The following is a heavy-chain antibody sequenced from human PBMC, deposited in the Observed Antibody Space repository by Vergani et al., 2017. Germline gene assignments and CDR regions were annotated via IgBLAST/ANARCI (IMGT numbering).Heavy chain of an antibody. CDR2: INPNSGGT. D-gene: IGHD7-27*01. CDR1: GYTLTELS. J-gene: IGHJ4*02. Sequence: QVQLVQSGAEVKKPGASVKVSCKVSGYTLTELSMHWVRQAPGQGLEWMGRINPNSGGTNYAQKFQGRVTMTRDTSISTADMELSRLRSDDTAVYYCARDGLGIDYWGQGTLVTVSS. CDR3: ARDGLGIDY. V-gene: IGHV1-2*06.